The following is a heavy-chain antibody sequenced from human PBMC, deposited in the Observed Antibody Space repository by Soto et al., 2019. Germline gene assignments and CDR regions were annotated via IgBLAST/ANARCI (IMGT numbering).Heavy chain of an antibody. Sequence: QVQLVQSGAEVKKPGASVKVSCKASGYTFNSYVLHWVRQAPGQRREWMGWINAGNGKTKYSQKLQGILTFARDTSASTAYMEPSSLRSADTAVYYCAGDNVGVKLLKGALEYWGHGTLVTVSS. CDR3: AGDNVGVKLLKGALEY. V-gene: IGHV1-3*01. CDR1: GYTFNSYV. J-gene: IGHJ4*01. D-gene: IGHD2-8*01. CDR2: INAGNGKT.